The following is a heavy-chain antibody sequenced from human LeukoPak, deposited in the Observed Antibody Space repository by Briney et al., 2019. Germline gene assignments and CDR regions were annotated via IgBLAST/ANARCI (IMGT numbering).Heavy chain of an antibody. CDR2: VSVSGGST. D-gene: IGHD3-10*01. CDR3: AKGVPDYIHYFDY. V-gene: IGHV3-23*01. Sequence: GGSLRLSCAASGFTFNNYVMNWVRQAPGKGLEWVSAVSVSGGSTYYADSVKGRFTISRDSSKNTLYLQMNSLRAEDTAIYYCAKGVPDYIHYFDYWGQGTLVTVSS. J-gene: IGHJ4*02. CDR1: GFTFNNYV.